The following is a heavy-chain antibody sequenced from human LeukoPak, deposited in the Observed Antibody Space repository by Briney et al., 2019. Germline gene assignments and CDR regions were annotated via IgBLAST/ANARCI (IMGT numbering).Heavy chain of an antibody. CDR3: ARGGSLGERTDI. D-gene: IGHD3-16*01. J-gene: IGHJ3*02. CDR1: GFTFGTFW. CDR2: IKQGGSEK. V-gene: IGHV3-7*04. Sequence: GSLRLSCEASGFTFGTFWMSWVRQAPGKGLEWVANIKQGGSEKNYVDSVKGRFTIARDDAKNSLYLQMNSLRVEDTAVFYCARGGSLGERTDIWGQGTMVTVSS.